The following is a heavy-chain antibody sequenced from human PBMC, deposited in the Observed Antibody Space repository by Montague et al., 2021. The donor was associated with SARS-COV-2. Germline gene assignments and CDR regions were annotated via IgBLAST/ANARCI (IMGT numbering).Heavy chain of an antibody. D-gene: IGHD3-3*01. J-gene: IGHJ3*01. CDR1: GFSLDSRGVG. CDR3: ARRYDFYRAEAFDV. CDR2: IYWDGDQ. Sequence: VKPTQTLTLTCTFSGFSLDSRGVGVGWIRQPPGKALEWLALIYWDGDQRYSPSLKTRLTITKDTSKNRVVLTMTNLDPVDTATYYCARRYDFYRAEAFDVWGQGTMLTVSS. V-gene: IGHV2-5*02.